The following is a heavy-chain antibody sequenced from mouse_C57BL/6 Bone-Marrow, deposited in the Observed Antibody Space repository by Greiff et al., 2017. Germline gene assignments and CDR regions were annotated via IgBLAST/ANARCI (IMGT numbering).Heavy chain of an antibody. V-gene: IGHV14-2*01. CDR1: GFNINDYY. J-gene: IGHJ1*03. CDR3: TRSLPWYFDV. D-gene: IGHD2-1*01. CDR2: IDPEDGET. Sequence: EVQLQQSGAELVKPGASVKLSCTASGFNINDYYMHWVKQRTEQGLEWIGRIDPEDGETKYAPTFQGKATITADTSSNTAYLQLTSLTSEATAVYYCTRSLPWYFDVWGTGTTVTVSS.